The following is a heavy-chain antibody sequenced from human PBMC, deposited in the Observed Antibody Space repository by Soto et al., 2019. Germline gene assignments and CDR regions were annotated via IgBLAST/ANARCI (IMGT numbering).Heavy chain of an antibody. CDR1: GGSFSGYC. D-gene: IGHD3-3*01. J-gene: IGHJ6*02. Sequence: SETLSLTCAVYGGSFSGYCWSWIRQPPGKGLEWIGEINHSGSTNYNPSLKSRVTISVDTSKSQFSLKLSSVTAADTAVYYCARAKYYDFWSGYYIGYYYYGMDVWGQGTTVTVSS. V-gene: IGHV4-34*01. CDR2: INHSGST. CDR3: ARAKYYDFWSGYYIGYYYYGMDV.